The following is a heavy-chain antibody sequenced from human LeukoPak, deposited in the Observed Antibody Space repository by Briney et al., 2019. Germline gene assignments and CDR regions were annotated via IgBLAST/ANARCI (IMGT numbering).Heavy chain of an antibody. D-gene: IGHD5-18*01. V-gene: IGHV1-69*06. CDR1: GGTFSSDT. J-gene: IGHJ4*02. CDR2: IIPIFGTS. CDR3: ARGDVDTAMDDY. Sequence: SVKVSCKASGGTFSSDTISWVRQAPGQGLEWMGGIIPIFGTSNYAQKFQGRVTITADTATNTAYMELSSLRSDDTAVYYCARGDVDTAMDDYWGQGTLVTVSS.